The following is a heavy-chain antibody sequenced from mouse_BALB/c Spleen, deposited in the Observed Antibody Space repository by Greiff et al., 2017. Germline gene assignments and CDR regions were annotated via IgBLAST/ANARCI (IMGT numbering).Heavy chain of an antibody. V-gene: IGHV14-3*02. CDR2: IDPANGNT. D-gene: IGHD2-1*01. CDR3: ARGSPIYYGNEGFAY. CDR1: GFNIKDTY. J-gene: IGHJ3*01. Sequence: EVKLQESGAELVKPGASVKLSCTASGFNIKDTYMHWVKQRPEQGLEWIGRIDPANGNTKYDPKFQGKATITADTSSNTAYLQLSSLTSEDTAVYYCARGSPIYYGNEGFAYWGQGTLVTVSA.